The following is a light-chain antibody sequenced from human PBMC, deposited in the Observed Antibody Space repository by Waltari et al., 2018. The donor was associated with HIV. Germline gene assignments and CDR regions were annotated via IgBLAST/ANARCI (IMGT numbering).Light chain of an antibody. J-gene: IGKJ2*01. CDR2: AAS. CDR3: QQYHKWPET. CDR1: QTVHSN. Sequence: EILMTQSPATVSVSPGGGATLSCRASQTVHSNLAWFQQKPGQAPRLLFYAASTRATGLPDRFRASGSGTEFTLTISSLQSEDFAVYFCQQYHKWPETFGQGTKLEIK. V-gene: IGKV3-15*01.